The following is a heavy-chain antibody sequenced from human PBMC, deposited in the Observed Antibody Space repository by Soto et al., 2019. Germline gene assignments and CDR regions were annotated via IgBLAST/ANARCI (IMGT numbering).Heavy chain of an antibody. CDR1: VFTFSSYG. CDR2: ISYDGSNK. CDR3: AKDSYEFWSGQTSPIDH. J-gene: IGHJ4*02. Sequence: VGSVRLSCASSVFTFSSYGMHCVRHSPGKWLEWVAVISYDGSNKYYADSVKGRFTISRDNPKNTLYLQMNSLRAEDTAVYYCAKDSYEFWSGQTSPIDHWGQGTLVTVST. V-gene: IGHV3-30*18. D-gene: IGHD3-3*01.